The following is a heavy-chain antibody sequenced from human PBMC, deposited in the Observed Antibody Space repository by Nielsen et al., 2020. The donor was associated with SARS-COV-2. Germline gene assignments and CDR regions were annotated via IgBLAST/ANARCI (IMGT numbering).Heavy chain of an antibody. V-gene: IGHV1-69*13. CDR3: ARGEGWLAPDAFDI. D-gene: IGHD6-19*01. Sequence: SVKVSCKASGGTFSSYAISWVRQAPGQGLEWMGGIIPIFGTANYAQKFQGRVMITADESTSTAYMELSSLRSEDTAVYYCARGEGWLAPDAFDIWGQGTMVTVSS. CDR1: GGTFSSYA. J-gene: IGHJ3*02. CDR2: IIPIFGTA.